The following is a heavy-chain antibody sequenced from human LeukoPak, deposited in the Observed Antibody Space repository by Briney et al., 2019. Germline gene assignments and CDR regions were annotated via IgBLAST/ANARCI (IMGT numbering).Heavy chain of an antibody. V-gene: IGHV3-9*01. D-gene: IGHD2-8*01. Sequence: GGSLRLSCAAPGFTFDDYAMHWVRQAPGKGLEWVSGISWNSGSIGYADSVKGRFTISRDNAKNSLYLQMNSLRAEDTALYYCAKGGVLMVYAIDYWGQGTLVTVSS. CDR2: ISWNSGSI. J-gene: IGHJ4*02. CDR3: AKGGVLMVYAIDY. CDR1: GFTFDDYA.